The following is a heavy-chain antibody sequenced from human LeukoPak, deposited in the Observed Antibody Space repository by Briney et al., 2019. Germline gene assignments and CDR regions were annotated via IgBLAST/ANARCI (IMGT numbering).Heavy chain of an antibody. D-gene: IGHD1-26*01. CDR3: AGPWDQVGFDP. V-gene: IGHV1-2*02. CDR2: IYPKTGGT. Sequence: GASVKVSCKASGYTFINYYMHWVRQAPGQGLEWMGWIYPKTGGTSYAQKFQGRVTMTRDTSISTAYMELIGLRSDDTAVYYCAGPWDQVGFDPWGQGTLVSVSS. CDR1: GYTFINYY. J-gene: IGHJ5*02.